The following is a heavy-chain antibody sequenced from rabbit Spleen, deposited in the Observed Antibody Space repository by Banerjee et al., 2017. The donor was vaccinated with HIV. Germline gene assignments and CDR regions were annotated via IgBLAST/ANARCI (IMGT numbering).Heavy chain of an antibody. Sequence: QEQLEESGGDLVKPGASLTLTCIASGLSFSGSYYMCWVRQAPGKGLEWIACIDANGSGFTYFASWAKGRFTSSKTSSTTVTLQMTSLTAADTATYFCARDSGSSFSSYGMDLWGQGTLVTVS. V-gene: IGHV1S45*01. D-gene: IGHD8-1*01. J-gene: IGHJ6*01. CDR3: ARDSGSSFSSYGMDL. CDR2: IDANGSGFT. CDR1: GLSFSGSYY.